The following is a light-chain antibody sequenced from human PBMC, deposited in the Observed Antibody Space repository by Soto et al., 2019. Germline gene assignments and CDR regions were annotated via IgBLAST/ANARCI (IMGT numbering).Light chain of an antibody. CDR1: QSVTRY. CDR3: QQSSSWTLT. Sequence: EIVLTQSPATLSFSPGERATLSCRASQSVTRYLAWYQQRPGQTPRLLIYDASDRATGIPARFSGSGSGTDFTLSISSLEPEDFAIYCCQQSSSWTLTFRPGTKVDIK. V-gene: IGKV3-11*01. CDR2: DAS. J-gene: IGKJ3*01.